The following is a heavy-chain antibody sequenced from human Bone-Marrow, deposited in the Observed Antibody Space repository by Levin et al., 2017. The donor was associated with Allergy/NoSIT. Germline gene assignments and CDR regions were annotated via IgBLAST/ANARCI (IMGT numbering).Heavy chain of an antibody. CDR2: ISYDGTKR. V-gene: IGHV3-30*14. CDR1: GFTFSTYA. D-gene: IGHD3-9*01. J-gene: IGHJ5*02. CDR3: ARGPRYNTVTGVRTGNDWLEP. Sequence: LSLTCAASGFTFSTYAMNWVRQAPGKGLEWVGLISYDGTKRHYADSVRGRFTISRDKSQNTLSLQMNSLRPADTAVYYCARGPRYNTVTGVRTGNDWLEPWGQGSLVTVSS.